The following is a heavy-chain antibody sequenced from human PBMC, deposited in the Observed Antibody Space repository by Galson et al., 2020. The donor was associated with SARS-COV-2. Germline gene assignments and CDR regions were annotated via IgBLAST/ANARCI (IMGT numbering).Heavy chain of an antibody. J-gene: IGHJ5*02. CDR1: GGSIRGAHHY. V-gene: IGHV4-30-4*01. Sequence: SETLSLTCTVSGGSIRGAHHYWTWIRQPPGKGLEWIGYISYSGDTYYNPSLKSPLTLSLDTSKNQFSLSLRSVTSADRAVYYCTREVKCPDDSCYPRGFDPWGPGTLVTVSS. CDR2: ISYSGDT. D-gene: IGHD3-10*01. CDR3: TREVKCPDDSCYPRGFDP.